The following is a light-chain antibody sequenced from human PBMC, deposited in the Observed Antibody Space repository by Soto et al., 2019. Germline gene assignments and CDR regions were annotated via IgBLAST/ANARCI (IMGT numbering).Light chain of an antibody. CDR2: EVS. Sequence: QSALTQPASVSGSPGQSITISCTGTSSDVGAYNYVSWYHQHPGKAPKLMIVEVSDRPSGVSNRFSGSKSGNTAALTISGLQAEDAADYYVSSYTSSNPLVFGGGTKLTVL. J-gene: IGLJ2*01. CDR3: SSYTSSNPLV. V-gene: IGLV2-14*01. CDR1: SSDVGAYNY.